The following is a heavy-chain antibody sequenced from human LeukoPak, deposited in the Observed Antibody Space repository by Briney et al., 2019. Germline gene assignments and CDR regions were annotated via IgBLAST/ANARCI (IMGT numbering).Heavy chain of an antibody. Sequence: KASETLSLTCTVSGGSISSYYWSWIRQPPGKGLEWIGYIYYSGSTNYNPSLKSRVTISVDTSKNQFSLKLSSVTAADTAVYYCARVIVIGGYYFDHWGQGTLVTVSS. D-gene: IGHD3-16*02. V-gene: IGHV4-59*01. CDR1: GGSISSYY. CDR3: ARVIVIGGYYFDH. J-gene: IGHJ4*02. CDR2: IYYSGST.